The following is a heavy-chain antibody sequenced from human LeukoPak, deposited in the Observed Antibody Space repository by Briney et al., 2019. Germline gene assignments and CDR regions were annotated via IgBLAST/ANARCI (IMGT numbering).Heavy chain of an antibody. CDR1: GGSISSSSYY. V-gene: IGHV4-39*01. CDR3: ARRRTTVVGRNGAFDI. CDR2: IYYSGST. D-gene: IGHD4-23*01. Sequence: SETLSLTCTVSGGSISSSSYYWGWIRQPPGKGLEWIGSIYYSGSTYYNPSLKSRVTISVDTSKNQFSLKLSSVTAADTAVYYCARRRTTVVGRNGAFDIWGQGTMVTVSS. J-gene: IGHJ3*02.